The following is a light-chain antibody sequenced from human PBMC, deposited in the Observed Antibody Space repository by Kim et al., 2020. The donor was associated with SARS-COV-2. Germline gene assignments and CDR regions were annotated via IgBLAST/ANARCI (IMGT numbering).Light chain of an antibody. CDR2: GAS. V-gene: IGKV3-15*01. J-gene: IGKJ1*01. CDR3: QQYNKWQRT. Sequence: VSPGERATLSCRASQSVSSNLAWYQQKPGQAPRLLIYGASTRATGIPARFSGSGSGTDFTLTISSLQSEDFAVYYCQQYNKWQRTFGQGTKVDIK. CDR1: QSVSSN.